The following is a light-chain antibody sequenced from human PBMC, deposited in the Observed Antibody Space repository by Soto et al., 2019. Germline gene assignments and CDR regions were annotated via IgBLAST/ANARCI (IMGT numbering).Light chain of an antibody. CDR3: QQSYSSLT. V-gene: IGKV1-39*01. CDR1: QSISNY. J-gene: IGKJ5*01. Sequence: DIQMTQSPSSLSASVGDRITIPCRASQSISNYLNWYQQKPGKTPXXLIYAASSFQSGVPSRFSGSGSGTDFTLTISSLQPEDFATDDCQQSYSSLTFGQGTRLEIK. CDR2: AAS.